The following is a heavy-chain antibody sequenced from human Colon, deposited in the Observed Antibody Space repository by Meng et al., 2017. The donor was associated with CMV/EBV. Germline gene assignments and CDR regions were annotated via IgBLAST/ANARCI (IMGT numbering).Heavy chain of an antibody. J-gene: IGHJ4*02. CDR2: ISTYDGNT. Sequence: ASGYTFTDDVISWVRQAPGRELEWMGWISTYDGNTNCAQSLQGRVTITTDTSTNTTYMELRSLTSGDTAVYYCARDQGSYLAYLDYWGQGSLVTVSS. CDR3: ARDQGSYLAYLDY. D-gene: IGHD1-26*01. V-gene: IGHV1-18*01. CDR1: GYTFTDDV.